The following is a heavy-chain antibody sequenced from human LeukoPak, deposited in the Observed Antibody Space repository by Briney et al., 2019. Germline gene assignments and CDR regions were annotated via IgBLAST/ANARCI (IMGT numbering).Heavy chain of an antibody. Sequence: ASVKVSCKASGYTFTSYGISWVRQAPGQGLEWMGWISAYNGNTNYAQKLQGRVTMTTDTSTSTAYMELRSLRSDDTAVYYCARGPHIAVADPYNWFDPWGQGTLLTVSS. CDR3: ARGPHIAVADPYNWFDP. CDR2: ISAYNGNT. D-gene: IGHD6-19*01. V-gene: IGHV1-18*01. J-gene: IGHJ5*02. CDR1: GYTFTSYG.